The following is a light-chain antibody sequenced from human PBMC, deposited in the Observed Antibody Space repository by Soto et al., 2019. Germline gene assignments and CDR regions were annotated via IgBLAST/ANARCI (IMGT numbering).Light chain of an antibody. CDR2: EVS. CDR3: SSYTSSSSIYV. CDR1: SSDVGAYNY. J-gene: IGLJ1*01. V-gene: IGLV2-14*01. Sequence: QPVLTQPASVSGSPGQSITISCTGTSSDVGAYNYVSWYQQHPGKAPKLMIYEVSNRPSGVSNRFSGSKSGNTASLTISGLQAEDEADYYCSSYTSSSSIYVFGTGTKLTVL.